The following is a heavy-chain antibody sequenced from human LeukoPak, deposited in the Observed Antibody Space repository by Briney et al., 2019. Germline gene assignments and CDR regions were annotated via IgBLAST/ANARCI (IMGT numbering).Heavy chain of an antibody. D-gene: IGHD6-13*01. CDR2: ISSSGSTI. J-gene: IGHJ4*02. CDR1: GFTFSSYE. CDR3: ARGAGSSSIRSPRYFDY. Sequence: GGSLRLSCAASGFTFSSYEMNWVRQAPGKGLEWVSYISSSGSTIYYADSVKGRFTISRDNAKNSLYLQMNSLRAEDTAVYYCARGAGSSSIRSPRYFDYWGQGTLVTVSS. V-gene: IGHV3-48*03.